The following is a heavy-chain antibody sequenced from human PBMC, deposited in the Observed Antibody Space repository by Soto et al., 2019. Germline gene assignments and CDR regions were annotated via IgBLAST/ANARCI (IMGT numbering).Heavy chain of an antibody. D-gene: IGHD1-26*01. Sequence: QVQLVESGGGVVQPGRSLRLSCAASGFTFRSYGMHWVRPAPGKGLEWVAVISYDGSNKYYADSVKGRFTISRDNSKNTLYLQMNSLRAEDTAVYYCAKGGVGSTSNAFDIWGQGTMVTVSS. CDR2: ISYDGSNK. V-gene: IGHV3-30*18. CDR1: GFTFRSYG. J-gene: IGHJ3*02. CDR3: AKGGVGSTSNAFDI.